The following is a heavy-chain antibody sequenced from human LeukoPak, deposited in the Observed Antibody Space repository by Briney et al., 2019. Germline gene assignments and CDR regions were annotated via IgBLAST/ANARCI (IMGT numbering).Heavy chain of an antibody. Sequence: PSETLSLTCTVSGGSISSYYWSWIRQPPGKGLEWIGYIYYSGSTNYNPSLKSRVTISVDTSKNQFSLKLSSVTAADTAVYYCARDRSYDILTGYSDDAFDIWGQGTMVTVSS. V-gene: IGHV4-59*01. CDR1: GGSISSYY. D-gene: IGHD3-9*01. J-gene: IGHJ3*02. CDR3: ARDRSYDILTGYSDDAFDI. CDR2: IYYSGST.